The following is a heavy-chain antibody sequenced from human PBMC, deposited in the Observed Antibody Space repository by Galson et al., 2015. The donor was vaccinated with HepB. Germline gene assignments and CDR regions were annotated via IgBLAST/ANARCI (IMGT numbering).Heavy chain of an antibody. CDR3: ARVWTTVTTFDP. CDR1: GFTFSDYY. D-gene: IGHD4-17*01. J-gene: IGHJ5*02. V-gene: IGHV3-11*05. CDR2: ISSSSSYT. Sequence: SLRLSCAASGFTFSDYYMSWIRQAPGKGLEWVSYISSSSSYTNYADSVKGRFTISRDNAKNSLYLQMNSLRAEDTAVYYCARVWTTVTTFDPWGQGTLVTVSS.